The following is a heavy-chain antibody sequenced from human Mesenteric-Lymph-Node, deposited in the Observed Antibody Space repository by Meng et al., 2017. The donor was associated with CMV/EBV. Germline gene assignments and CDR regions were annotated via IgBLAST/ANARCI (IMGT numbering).Heavy chain of an antibody. J-gene: IGHJ4*02. CDR3: ARTSGRVPAASLFDY. CDR1: GGSISSYY. V-gene: IGHV4-59*01. Sequence: SETLSLTCTVSGGSISSYYWSWIRQPPGKGLEWIGYIYYSGSTNYNPSLKSRVTISVDTSKNQFSLKLSSVTAADTAVYYCARTSGRVPAASLFDYWGQGTLVTVS. CDR2: IYYSGST. D-gene: IGHD2-2*01.